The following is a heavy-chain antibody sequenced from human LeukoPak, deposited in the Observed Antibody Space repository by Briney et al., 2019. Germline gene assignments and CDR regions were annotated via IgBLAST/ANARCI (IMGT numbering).Heavy chain of an antibody. CDR1: GFTFSSYW. J-gene: IGHJ4*02. D-gene: IGHD3-22*01. CDR3: ARDPYYYDSSGYYGVFDY. V-gene: IGHV3-74*01. CDR2: INSDGTTT. Sequence: GGSLRLYCAASGFTFSSYWMHWVREAPGKGLMWFSRINSDGTTTSYTDPVSSRFPISRNNAKNTLYLQMNSLRAEDTAVYYCARDPYYYDSSGYYGVFDYWGQGTLVTVSS.